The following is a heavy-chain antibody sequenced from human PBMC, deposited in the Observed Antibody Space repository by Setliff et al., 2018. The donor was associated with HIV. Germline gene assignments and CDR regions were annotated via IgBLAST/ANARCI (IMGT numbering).Heavy chain of an antibody. V-gene: IGHV1-2*06. Sequence: GASVKVSCKTSGYTFDGHYLHWVRQAPGQGLEWMERIHPNTGSTNYLQKFQGRVSITRDTSMSTVYMTLTGLTSDDTAVYYCAKQGYSDSLYAFDVWGQGTMVTVSS. CDR2: IHPNTGST. CDR3: AKQGYSDSLYAFDV. J-gene: IGHJ3*01. D-gene: IGHD1-26*01. CDR1: GYTFDGHY.